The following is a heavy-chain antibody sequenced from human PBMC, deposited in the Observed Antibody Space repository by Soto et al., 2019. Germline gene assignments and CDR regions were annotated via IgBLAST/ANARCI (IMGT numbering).Heavy chain of an antibody. J-gene: IGHJ4*02. CDR2: IWYDGSNK. D-gene: IGHD3-3*01. Sequence: PGGALRLSCAASGFTFSSYGMHWVRQAPGKGLEWVAVIWYDGSNKYYADSVKGRFTISRDNSKNTLYLQMNSLRAEDTAVYYCAIDKEWSMFDYWGQGTLVTVSS. V-gene: IGHV3-33*01. CDR1: GFTFSSYG. CDR3: AIDKEWSMFDY.